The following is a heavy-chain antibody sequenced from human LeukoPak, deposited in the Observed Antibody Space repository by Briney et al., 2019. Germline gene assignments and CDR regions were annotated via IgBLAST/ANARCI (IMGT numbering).Heavy chain of an antibody. V-gene: IGHV3-20*04. J-gene: IGHJ6*03. Sequence: GGSLRLSCAASGFTFDDYAMNWVRQVPGGGLEWVSGINWNGRITEYADSVKDRFTISRQNTKNSLYLYMNNLGGEDTALYFCARGSVQLWLRDTYYYMDVWGKGTTVTVSS. CDR2: INWNGRIT. CDR1: GFTFDDYA. CDR3: ARGSVQLWLRDTYYYMDV. D-gene: IGHD5-18*01.